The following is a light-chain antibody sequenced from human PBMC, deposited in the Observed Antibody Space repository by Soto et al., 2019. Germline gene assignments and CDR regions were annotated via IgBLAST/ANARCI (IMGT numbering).Light chain of an antibody. CDR3: AAWDDILNGYV. CDR2: TNN. Sequence: QAVVTQPPSASGTPGQRVTISCSGSSSNIGSNTVNWYQQLPGTAPKLLIYTNNQRPSGVPDRFSGSKSGTSASLAISGLQSEDAADYYCAAWDDILNGYVFGTGTKLTVL. CDR1: SSNIGSNT. V-gene: IGLV1-44*01. J-gene: IGLJ1*01.